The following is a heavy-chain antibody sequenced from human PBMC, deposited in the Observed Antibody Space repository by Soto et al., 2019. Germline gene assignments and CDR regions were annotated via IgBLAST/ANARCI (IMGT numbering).Heavy chain of an antibody. J-gene: IGHJ1*01. CDR1: GFTVSSNS. CDR2: IYADGGT. D-gene: IGHD3-16*01. CDR3: ARDNSILGAPFQD. V-gene: IGHV3-53*02. Sequence: EVELVETGGGLIQPGGSLRLSCAVSGFTVSSNSMSWVRQAPGKGLEWVSLIYADGGTYYGDSVKGRFTISRDTSKNTVSLQMTSLGADDTAVYYCARDNSILGAPFQDWGQGTLVTVSS.